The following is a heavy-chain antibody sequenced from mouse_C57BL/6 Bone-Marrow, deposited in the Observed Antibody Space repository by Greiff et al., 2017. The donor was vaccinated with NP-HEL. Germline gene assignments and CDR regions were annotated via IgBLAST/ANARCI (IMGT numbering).Heavy chain of an antibody. J-gene: IGHJ4*01. Sequence: QVQLQQSGAELVKPGASVKISCKASGYAFSSYWMNWVKERPGKGLEWIGQIYPGDGDTKYNGKFKGKATLTADKSSSPAYMQVSSLTSEDSAVYFGARGDYGSSRFGYAMDYWGQGTSVTVSS. V-gene: IGHV1-80*01. D-gene: IGHD1-1*01. CDR3: ARGDYGSSRFGYAMDY. CDR1: GYAFSSYW. CDR2: IYPGDGDT.